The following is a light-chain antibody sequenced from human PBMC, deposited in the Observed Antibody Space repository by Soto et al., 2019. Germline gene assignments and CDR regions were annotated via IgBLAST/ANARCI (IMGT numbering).Light chain of an antibody. V-gene: IGLV2-14*01. J-gene: IGLJ2*01. Sequence: QSALTQPASVSGSPGQSITISCTGTSSDVGGYNYVSWYQRHPGKAPKLMIYDVSNRPSGVSNRFSGSKSGNTASLTISGLQAEDDADYYCGSYTSSSTLVVFGGGTKLTVL. CDR3: GSYTSSSTLVV. CDR1: SSDVGGYNY. CDR2: DVS.